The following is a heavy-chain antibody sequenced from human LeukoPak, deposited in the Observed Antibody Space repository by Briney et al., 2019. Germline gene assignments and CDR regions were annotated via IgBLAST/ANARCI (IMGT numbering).Heavy chain of an antibody. D-gene: IGHD2-15*01. J-gene: IGHJ4*02. CDR3: ARDRYCSGGSCYDY. Sequence: ASVKVSCKASGYTFTSYGISWVRQAPGQGLEWMGWISAYNGNTNYAQKLQGRVTMTTDTSTGTAYMELRSLRSDDTAVYYYARDRYCSGGSCYDYWGQGTLVTVSS. CDR2: ISAYNGNT. V-gene: IGHV1-18*01. CDR1: GYTFTSYG.